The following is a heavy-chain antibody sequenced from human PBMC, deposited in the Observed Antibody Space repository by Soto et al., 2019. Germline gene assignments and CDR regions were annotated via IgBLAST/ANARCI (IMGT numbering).Heavy chain of an antibody. CDR3: ASSAGEIVATISYYYYYGMDV. Sequence: AASVKVSCKASGYTFTSYGISWVRQAPGQGLEWMGWISAYNGNTNYAQKLQGRVTMTTDTSTSTAYMELRSLRSDDTAVYYCASSAGEIVATISYYYYYGMDVWGQGTTVTVSS. J-gene: IGHJ6*02. CDR2: ISAYNGNT. CDR1: GYTFTSYG. V-gene: IGHV1-18*01. D-gene: IGHD5-12*01.